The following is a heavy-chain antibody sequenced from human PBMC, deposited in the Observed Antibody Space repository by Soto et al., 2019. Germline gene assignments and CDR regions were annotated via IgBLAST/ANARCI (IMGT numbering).Heavy chain of an antibody. CDR3: AKVFGVVILIDAFDI. CDR1: GFTFSSYA. J-gene: IGHJ3*02. V-gene: IGHV3-23*01. D-gene: IGHD3-3*01. Sequence: GGSLRLSCAASGFTFSSYAMSWVRQAPGKGLEWVSAISGSGGSTYYADSAKGRFTISRDNSKNTLYLQMNSLRAEDTAVYYCAKVFGVVILIDAFDIWGQGTMVTVSS. CDR2: ISGSGGST.